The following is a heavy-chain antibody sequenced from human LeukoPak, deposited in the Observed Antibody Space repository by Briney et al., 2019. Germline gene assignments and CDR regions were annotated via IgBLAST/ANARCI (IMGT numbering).Heavy chain of an antibody. Sequence: PGGSLRLSCAASGFTFSSYAMHWVRQAPGKGLEWVAVISYDGSNKYYADSVKGRFTISRDNSKNTLHLQMNSLRAEDTAVYYCARESRWSYFDYWGRGTLVTVSS. J-gene: IGHJ4*02. V-gene: IGHV3-30*01. CDR2: ISYDGSNK. CDR1: GFTFSSYA. CDR3: ARESRWSYFDY. D-gene: IGHD4-23*01.